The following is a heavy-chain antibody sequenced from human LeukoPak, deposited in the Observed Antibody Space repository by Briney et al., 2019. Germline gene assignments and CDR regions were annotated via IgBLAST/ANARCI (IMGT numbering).Heavy chain of an antibody. J-gene: IGHJ4*02. Sequence: PGGSLRLSCAPSAFTFSSYAMSWVRQAPGRGLEWVSVISGSGGSTFYADSVRGRFTISRDNAKNSLYLQMNSLRAEDTAVYYCAREPFGSSGYYFDYWGQGTLVTVSS. V-gene: IGHV3-23*01. CDR3: AREPFGSSGYYFDY. CDR1: AFTFSSYA. CDR2: ISGSGGST. D-gene: IGHD3-22*01.